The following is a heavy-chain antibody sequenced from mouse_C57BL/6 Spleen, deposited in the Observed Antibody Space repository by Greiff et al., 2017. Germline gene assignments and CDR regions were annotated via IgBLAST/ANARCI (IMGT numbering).Heavy chain of an antibody. V-gene: IGHV5-9*01. CDR1: GFTFSSYT. J-gene: IGHJ2*01. CDR2: ISGGGGNT. CDR3: ARYDYDGGGFDY. D-gene: IGHD2-4*01. Sequence: DVMLVESGGGLVKPGGSLKLSCAASGFTFSSYTMSWVRQTPEKRLVWVATISGGGGNTYYPDSVKGRFTLSRDNAKNTLYLHMSSLRSEDTALYYCARYDYDGGGFDYWGQGTTLTVSS.